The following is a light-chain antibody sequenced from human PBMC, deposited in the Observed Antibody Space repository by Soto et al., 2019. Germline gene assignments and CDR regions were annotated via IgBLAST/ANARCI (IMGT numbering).Light chain of an antibody. V-gene: IGLV2-14*03. CDR1: SSEVGGYNY. Sequence: QSVLTQPASVPGSPGQSITISCTGTSSEVGGYNYVSWYQQHPGKAPKLMIYDVSNRPSGVSNRFSGSKSGNTASLTISGLQAEDEADYYCSSYTSRTADVFGTGTKVTVL. CDR2: DVS. CDR3: SSYTSRTADV. J-gene: IGLJ1*01.